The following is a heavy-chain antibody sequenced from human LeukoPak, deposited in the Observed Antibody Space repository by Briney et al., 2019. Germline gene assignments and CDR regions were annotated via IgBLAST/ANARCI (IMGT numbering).Heavy chain of an antibody. D-gene: IGHD5-12*01. J-gene: IGHJ2*01. Sequence: PGGSLRLSCAASGYTFSSYAMSWVRQAPGKGLEWVSAISGSGGSTYYADSVKGRFTISRDNSKNTLYLQMNSLRAEDTAVYYCAKDADIVATIGWYFDLWGRGTLVTVSS. V-gene: IGHV3-23*01. CDR3: AKDADIVATIGWYFDL. CDR2: ISGSGGST. CDR1: GYTFSSYA.